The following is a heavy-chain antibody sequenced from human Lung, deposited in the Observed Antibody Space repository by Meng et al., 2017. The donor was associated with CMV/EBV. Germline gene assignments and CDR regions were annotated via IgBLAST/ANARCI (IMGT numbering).Heavy chain of an antibody. CDR2: IKQDGSEK. V-gene: IGHV3-7*01. J-gene: IGHJ6*02. CDR3: ARVRYSKGMGYYYGMDV. CDR1: GFTFSSYA. Sequence: GGSLRLXXAASGFTFSSYAMSWVRQAPGKGLEWVANIKQDGSEKYYVDSVKGRFTISRDNAKNSLYLQMNSLRAEDTAVYYCARVRYSKGMGYYYGMDVWGQGTTVTVSS. D-gene: IGHD3-16*02.